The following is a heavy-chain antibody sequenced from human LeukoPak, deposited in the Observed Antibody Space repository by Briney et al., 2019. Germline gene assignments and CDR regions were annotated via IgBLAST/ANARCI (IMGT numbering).Heavy chain of an antibody. D-gene: IGHD6-13*01. CDR1: GGSISSYY. J-gene: IGHJ3*02. Sequence: SETLSLTCTVSGGSISSYYWSWIRQPPGKGLEWIGYIYYSGSTNYNPSLKSRVTISVDTSKNHFSLKLSSVTAADTAVYYCARAPYSSSWFWVDAFDIWGQGTMVTVSS. CDR3: ARAPYSSSWFWVDAFDI. CDR2: IYYSGST. V-gene: IGHV4-59*01.